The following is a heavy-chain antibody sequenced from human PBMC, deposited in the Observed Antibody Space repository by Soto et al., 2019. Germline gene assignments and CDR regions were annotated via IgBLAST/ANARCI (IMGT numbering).Heavy chain of an antibody. V-gene: IGHV7-4-1*02. J-gene: IGHJ5*02. CDR2: INTNTGDP. CDR3: ARQGEGGTRTWFDP. CDR1: GYTLSSYA. D-gene: IGHD2-15*01. Sequence: QVHLVQSGSELKKPGASVKVSCKASGYTLSSYAMNWVRQAPGQGLEWMGWINTNTGDPTYAQGLTGRFVFSLDTSVYTAYLQINRLQAEDTAVYYCARQGEGGTRTWFDPWGQGTLVTVSS.